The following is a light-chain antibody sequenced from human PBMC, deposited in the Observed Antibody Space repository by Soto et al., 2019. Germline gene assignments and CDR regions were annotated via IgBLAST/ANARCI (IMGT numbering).Light chain of an antibody. CDR2: QAS. CDR1: QSIRRF. V-gene: IGKV1-5*03. Sequence: DIQMTQSPSSLSASVGDRVTITCRASQSIRRFLAWYQQKPGKAPKLLIYQASNLESGVPSRFSGSGSGTEFTLTISSLQPDDLAVYYCQQYNIYPYTFGQGTKVDIK. CDR3: QQYNIYPYT. J-gene: IGKJ2*01.